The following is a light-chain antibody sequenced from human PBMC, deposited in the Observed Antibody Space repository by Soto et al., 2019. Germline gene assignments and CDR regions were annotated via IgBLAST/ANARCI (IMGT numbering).Light chain of an antibody. CDR1: QSVSGN. Sequence: EIVMTQSPATLSVSPGARATLSCRASQSVSGNLAWYQQKPGQAPRLLIYGASTRATGIPARFSGSGSGTEFTLIISSLQSEDFAVYYCQQYNNWPPLTFGGGTKVEIK. CDR3: QQYNNWPPLT. J-gene: IGKJ4*01. V-gene: IGKV3-15*01. CDR2: GAS.